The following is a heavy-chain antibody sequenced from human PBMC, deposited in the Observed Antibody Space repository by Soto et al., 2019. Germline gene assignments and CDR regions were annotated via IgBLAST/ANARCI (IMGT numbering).Heavy chain of an antibody. D-gene: IGHD2-15*01. Sequence: GASVKVSCKASGYTFTSYDINWVRQATGQGLEWMGWMNPNSGNTGYAQKFQGRVTMTRNTSISTAYMELSSLRSEDTAVYYCARGGYCSGGSCYLDLYYYYGMDVWGQGTTVTVSS. V-gene: IGHV1-8*01. J-gene: IGHJ6*02. CDR3: ARGGYCSGGSCYLDLYYYYGMDV. CDR1: GYTFTSYD. CDR2: MNPNSGNT.